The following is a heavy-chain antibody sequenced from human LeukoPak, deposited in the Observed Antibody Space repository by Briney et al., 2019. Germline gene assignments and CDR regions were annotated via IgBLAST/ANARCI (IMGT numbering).Heavy chain of an antibody. CDR2: IYHSGST. CDR1: GDSISSGYY. J-gene: IGHJ4*02. Sequence: PSETLSLTCTVSGDSISSGYYWGWIRQPPGKGLEWIGSIYHSGSTHYNPSLKSRVTISVDTSKNQFSLKLSSVTAADTAVYYCARVLRYFDWSHFDYWGQGTLVTVSS. CDR3: ARVLRYFDWSHFDY. D-gene: IGHD3-9*01. V-gene: IGHV4-38-2*02.